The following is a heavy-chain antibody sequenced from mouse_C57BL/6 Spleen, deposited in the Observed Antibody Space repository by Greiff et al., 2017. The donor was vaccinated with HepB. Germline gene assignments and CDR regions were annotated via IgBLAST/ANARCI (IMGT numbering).Heavy chain of an antibody. V-gene: IGHV1-18*01. Sequence: EVQLQQSGPELVKPGASVKIPCKASGYTFTDYNMDWVKQSHGKSLEWIGDINPNNGGTIYNQKFKGKATLTVDKSSSTAYMELRSLTSEDTAVYYCARKGLTTVVPPFAYWGQGTLVTVSA. CDR1: GYTFTDYN. D-gene: IGHD1-1*01. CDR2: INPNNGGT. CDR3: ARKGLTTVVPPFAY. J-gene: IGHJ3*01.